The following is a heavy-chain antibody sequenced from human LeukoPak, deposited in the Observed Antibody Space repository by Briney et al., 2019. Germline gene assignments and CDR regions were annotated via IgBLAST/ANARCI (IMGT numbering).Heavy chain of an antibody. Sequence: GGSLRLSCAASGFTFDDYAMHWARQAPGKGLEWVSGISWNSGSIGYADSVKGRFTISRDNAKNSLYLQMNSLRAEDTALYYCAKGYDILTGFDYWGQGTLVTVSS. CDR1: GFTFDDYA. CDR3: AKGYDILTGFDY. D-gene: IGHD3-9*01. V-gene: IGHV3-9*01. CDR2: ISWNSGSI. J-gene: IGHJ4*02.